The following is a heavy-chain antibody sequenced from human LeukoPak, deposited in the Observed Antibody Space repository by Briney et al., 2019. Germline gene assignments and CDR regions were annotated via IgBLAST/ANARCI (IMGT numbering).Heavy chain of an antibody. D-gene: IGHD6-19*01. J-gene: IGHJ4*02. Sequence: GGSLGLYCAASGFTFSSYDMHWVRQPTGKGLEWVSAIGIATDTYYPDSVKGRFTISRENAKNSFYLQMNSLRAGDTAVYYCARAVSVAGKLYYLDYWGQGTLVTLSS. CDR2: IGIATDT. CDR3: ARAVSVAGKLYYLDY. V-gene: IGHV3-13*01. CDR1: GFTFSSYD.